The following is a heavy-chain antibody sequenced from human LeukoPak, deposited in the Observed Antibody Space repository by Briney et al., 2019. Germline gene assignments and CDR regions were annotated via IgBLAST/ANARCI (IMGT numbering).Heavy chain of an antibody. CDR1: GGSISSYY. D-gene: IGHD6-13*01. CDR3: ARVRAAAGIPYYGMDV. V-gene: IGHV4-59*01. Sequence: SETLSLTCTVSGGSISSYYWSWIRQPPGKGLEWIGYIYYSGSTNYNPSLKSRVTISVDTSKNQFSLKLSSVTAADTAVYYCARVRAAAGIPYYGMDVWGQGTLVTVSS. J-gene: IGHJ6*02. CDR2: IYYSGST.